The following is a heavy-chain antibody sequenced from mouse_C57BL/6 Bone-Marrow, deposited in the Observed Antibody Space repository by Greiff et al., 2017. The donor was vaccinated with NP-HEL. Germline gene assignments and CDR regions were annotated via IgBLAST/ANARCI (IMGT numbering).Heavy chain of an antibody. J-gene: IGHJ4*01. V-gene: IGHV5-15*01. CDR2: ISNLAYSI. D-gene: IGHD2-1*01. Sequence: DVMLVESGGGLVQPGGSLKLSCAASGFTFSDYGMAWVRQAPRKGPEWVAFISNLAYSIYSADTVTGRFTISRENAKNTLYLEMSSLRSEDTAMYYCARQGGNYPYYYAMDYWGQGTSVTVSS. CDR3: ARQGGNYPYYYAMDY. CDR1: GFTFSDYG.